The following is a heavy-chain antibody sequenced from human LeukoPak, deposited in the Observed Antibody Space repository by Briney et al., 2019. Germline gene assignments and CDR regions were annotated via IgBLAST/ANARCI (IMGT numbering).Heavy chain of an antibody. CDR2: ISSSSGTI. J-gene: IGHJ4*02. CDR3: ARALRAYSYGTFDY. CDR1: GFTFSSYS. D-gene: IGHD5-18*01. Sequence: GGSLRLSCAASGFTFSSYSMNWLRQAPGKGLEWVSYISSSSGTIYYADSVKGRFTISRDNAKNSLYLQMNSLRAGDTAVHYCARALRAYSYGTFDYWGQGTLVTVSS. V-gene: IGHV3-48*01.